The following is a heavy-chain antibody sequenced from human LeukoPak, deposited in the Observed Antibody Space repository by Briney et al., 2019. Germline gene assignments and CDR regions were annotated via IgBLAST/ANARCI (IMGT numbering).Heavy chain of an antibody. CDR3: ATWFSGSPPAHFDY. CDR2: IKQDGSAK. Sequence: GGSLRLSCAASGFTFSSYWMSWVRQAPGKGLEWVANIKQDGSAKYYVDSVKGRFTISRDNAKNSLYLQMNRLTAEDPGAYYCATWFSGSPPAHFDYWGQGALVTVSS. CDR1: GFTFSSYW. V-gene: IGHV3-7*01. D-gene: IGHD1-26*01. J-gene: IGHJ4*02.